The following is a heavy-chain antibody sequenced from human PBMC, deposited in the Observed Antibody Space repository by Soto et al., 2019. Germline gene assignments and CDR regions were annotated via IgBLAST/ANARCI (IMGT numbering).Heavy chain of an antibody. Sequence: ASVKVSCKASGYTFTSYGISWVRQAPGQGLEWMGWISAYNGNTNYAQKLQGRVTMTTDTSTSTAYMELRSLRSDDTAVYYCARDATGYSSSWSGYWGQGTLVTVSS. J-gene: IGHJ4*02. CDR2: ISAYNGNT. V-gene: IGHV1-18*01. D-gene: IGHD6-13*01. CDR3: ARDATGYSSSWSGY. CDR1: GYTFTSYG.